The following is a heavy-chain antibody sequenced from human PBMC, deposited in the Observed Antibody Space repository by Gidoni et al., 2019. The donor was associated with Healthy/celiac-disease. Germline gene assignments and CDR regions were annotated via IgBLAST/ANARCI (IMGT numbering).Heavy chain of an antibody. D-gene: IGHD3-3*01. J-gene: IGHJ5*02. CDR3: AKDRQYYDFWSGYSNWFDP. CDR2: ISGSGGST. CDR1: GFTFSSYA. V-gene: IGHV3-23*01. Sequence: LVQPGGSLRLSCAASGFTFSSYAMSWVRQAPGKGLEWVSAISGSGGSTYYADSVKGRFTISRDNSKNTLYLQMNSLRAEDTAVYYCAKDRQYYDFWSGYSNWFDPWGQGTLVTVSS.